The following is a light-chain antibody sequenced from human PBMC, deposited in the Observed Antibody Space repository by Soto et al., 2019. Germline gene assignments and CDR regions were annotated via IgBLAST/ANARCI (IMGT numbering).Light chain of an antibody. Sequence: QPVLTQPPSVSGAPGQTVTISCAGSSSNIGANYDVHWYQHLPGTAPKLLIYANYNRPSGVPDRFSGSKSGTSASLAITGLQAEDEADYYCQSYDSSLSGPVVFGGGTKLTVL. CDR3: QSYDSSLSGPVV. V-gene: IGLV1-40*01. CDR1: SSNIGANYD. J-gene: IGLJ2*01. CDR2: ANY.